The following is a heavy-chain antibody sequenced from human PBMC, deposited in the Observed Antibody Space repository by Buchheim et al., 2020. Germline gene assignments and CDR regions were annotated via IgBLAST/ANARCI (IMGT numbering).Heavy chain of an antibody. V-gene: IGHV3-48*03. CDR2: ISSSGSTI. D-gene: IGHD6-6*01. Sequence: EVQLVESGGGLVQPGGSLRLSCAASGFTFSSYEMNWVRQAPGKGLEWVSYISSSGSTIYYVDSVKGRFTISRDNAKNSLYLQMNSLRAEDTAVYYCARGYSSSSFYYYGMDVWGQGTT. J-gene: IGHJ6*02. CDR3: ARGYSSSSFYYYGMDV. CDR1: GFTFSSYE.